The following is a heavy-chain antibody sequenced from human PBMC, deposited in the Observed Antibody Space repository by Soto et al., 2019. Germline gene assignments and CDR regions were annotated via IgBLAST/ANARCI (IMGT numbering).Heavy chain of an antibody. V-gene: IGHV1-3*01. CDR2: INAGNGNT. CDR1: GYTFTSYA. CDR3: ARGGYCSSTSCYSPSVY. D-gene: IGHD2-2*01. Sequence: QVQLVQSGAEVKKPGASVKVSCKASGYTFTSYAMHWVRQAPGQRLEWMGWINAGNGNTKYSQKFQGRVTITRDTAXSXXYLELSSRSTEDAAVYYCARGGYCSSTSCYSPSVYWGQGTLVTVSS. J-gene: IGHJ4*02.